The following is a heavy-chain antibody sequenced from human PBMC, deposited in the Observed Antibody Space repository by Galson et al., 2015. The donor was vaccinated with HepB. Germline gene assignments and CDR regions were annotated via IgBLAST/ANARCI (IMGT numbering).Heavy chain of an antibody. CDR2: ISWNSGSI. J-gene: IGHJ5*02. CDR1: GFTFDDYA. D-gene: IGHD3-3*01. V-gene: IGHV3-9*01. Sequence: SLRLSCAASGFTFDDYAMHWVRQAPGKGLEWVSGISWNSGSIGYADSVKGRFTISRDNAKNSLYLQMNSLRAEDTALYYCAKDNGYYDFWSGYWANWFDPWGQGTLVTVSS. CDR3: AKDNGYYDFWSGYWANWFDP.